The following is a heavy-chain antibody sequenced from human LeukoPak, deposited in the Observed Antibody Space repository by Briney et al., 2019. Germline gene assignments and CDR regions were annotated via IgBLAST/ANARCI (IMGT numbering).Heavy chain of an antibody. J-gene: IGHJ4*02. Sequence: SETLSLTCCVCVRPLSSFYWSWIRQPPRKGLEWIGYIYQSGSPTYNPSLNRRVTMSVATSRTHFARKLNSVTAADTAGEYCARRLDDSYFDSWGQGILVTVSS. CDR1: VRPLSSFY. V-gene: IGHV4-59*01. CDR3: ARRLDDSYFDS. CDR2: IYQSGSP. D-gene: IGHD3-3*01.